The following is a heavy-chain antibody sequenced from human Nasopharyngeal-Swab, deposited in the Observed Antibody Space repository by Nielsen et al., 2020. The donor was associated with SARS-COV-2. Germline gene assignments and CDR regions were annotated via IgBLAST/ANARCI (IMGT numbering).Heavy chain of an antibody. D-gene: IGHD3-10*01. J-gene: IGHJ4*02. CDR3: ARGGYDSGSYHFDY. V-gene: IGHV4-34*09. Sequence: WIRQPPGKGLEWIGEINHSGSTYYNPSLKSRVTISVDTSKNQFSLKLSSVTAADTAVYYCARGGYDSGSYHFDYWGQGTLVTVSS. CDR2: INHSGST.